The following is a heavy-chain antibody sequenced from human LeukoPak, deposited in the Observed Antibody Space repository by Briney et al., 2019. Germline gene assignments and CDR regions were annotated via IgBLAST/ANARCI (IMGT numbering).Heavy chain of an antibody. CDR1: GCTFSSYG. D-gene: IGHD3-10*01. CDR3: ARARVRDLYYFDY. CDR2: IWYDGSNK. V-gene: IGHV3-33*01. Sequence: GGSLRLSCAASGCTFSSYGMHWVRQAPGKGLERVAVIWYDGSNKYYADSVKGRFTISRDNSKNTLYLQMNSLRAEDTAVYYCARARVRDLYYFDYWGQGTLVTVSS. J-gene: IGHJ4*02.